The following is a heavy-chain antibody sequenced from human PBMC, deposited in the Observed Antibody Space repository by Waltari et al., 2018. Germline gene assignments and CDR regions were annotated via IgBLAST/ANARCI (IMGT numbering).Heavy chain of an antibody. D-gene: IGHD1-1*01. V-gene: IGHV3-23*03. CDR1: GFTFSSYA. Sequence: EVQLLESGGGLVQPGGSLRLSCAASGFTFSSYAMSWVRQAPGKGLGWVSVIYSGGSSTYYADSVKGRFTISRDNSKNTLYLQMNSLRAEDTAVYYCAKGSERPHGPYYFDYWGQGTLVTVSS. CDR3: AKGSERPHGPYYFDY. J-gene: IGHJ4*02. CDR2: IYSGGSST.